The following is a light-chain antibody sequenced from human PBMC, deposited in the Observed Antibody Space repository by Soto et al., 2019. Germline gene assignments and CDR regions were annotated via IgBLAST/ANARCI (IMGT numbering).Light chain of an antibody. CDR3: QQHT. Sequence: EIVMTQSPATLSVSPVERATLSCRASQSVSSSQLAWYQQKPGQAPRLLIYGASSRATGIPDRFSGSGSGTEFTLTISSLQPDDFATYYCQQHTFGQGTKVDIK. J-gene: IGKJ2*01. CDR2: GAS. V-gene: IGKV3D-15*01. CDR1: QSVSSS.